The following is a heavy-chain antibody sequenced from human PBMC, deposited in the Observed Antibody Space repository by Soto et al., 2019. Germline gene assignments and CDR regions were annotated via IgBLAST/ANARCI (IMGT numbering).Heavy chain of an antibody. J-gene: IGHJ4*02. V-gene: IGHV1-18*01. CDR3: ARMDTAMVLTDFDY. D-gene: IGHD5-18*01. CDR1: GYTFTSAG. CDR2: ISAYNGNT. Sequence: ASVKVSCKASGYTFTSAGISWVRQAPGQGLEWMGWISAYNGNTNYAQKLQGRVTMTTDTSTSTAYMELRSLRSDDTAVYYCARMDTAMVLTDFDYWGQGTLVTVSS.